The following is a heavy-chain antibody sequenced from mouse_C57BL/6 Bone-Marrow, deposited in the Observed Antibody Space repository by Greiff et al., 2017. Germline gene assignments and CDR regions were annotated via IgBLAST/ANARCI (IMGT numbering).Heavy chain of an antibody. D-gene: IGHD3-2*02. V-gene: IGHV1-55*01. CDR3: ARQLRGWFAY. J-gene: IGHJ3*01. CDR1: GYTFTSYW. Sequence: QVQLQQSGAELVKPGASVKLSCKASGYTFTSYWITWVKQRPGQGLEWIGDIYPGSGSTNYNEKFKSKATLTVDTSSSTAYMQLSSLTSEDSAVYYCARQLRGWFAYWGQGTLVTVSA. CDR2: IYPGSGST.